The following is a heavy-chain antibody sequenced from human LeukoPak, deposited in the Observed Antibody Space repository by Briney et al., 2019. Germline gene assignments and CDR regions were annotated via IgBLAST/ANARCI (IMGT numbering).Heavy chain of an antibody. CDR2: INLSDGST. V-gene: IGHV1-46*01. D-gene: IGHD3-10*01. CDR3: ARAYGSGTYFHPDY. J-gene: IGHJ4*02. Sequence: ASVKVSCKASGYTFTSYYMHWVRQAPGQGLEWMGIINLSDGSTTYAQRFQGRVTMTRDTSTSTVYMELSSPRSEDTAVYYCARAYGSGTYFHPDYWGQGTLVTVSS. CDR1: GYTFTSYY.